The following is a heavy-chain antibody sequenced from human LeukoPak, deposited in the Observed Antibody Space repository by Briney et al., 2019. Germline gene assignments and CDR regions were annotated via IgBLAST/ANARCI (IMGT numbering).Heavy chain of an antibody. V-gene: IGHV4-39*01. CDR3: ARRPGAVADGPTHAFDI. Sequence: SETLSLTCTVSGGSISSYFWGWIRQPPGKGPEWIGSIYYSGSAFYNPSLKSRVTISLDKSKNQFSLKLSSVTAADTAVYHCARRPGAVADGPTHAFDIWGQGTMVTVSS. J-gene: IGHJ3*02. D-gene: IGHD6-19*01. CDR2: IYYSGSA. CDR1: GGSISSYF.